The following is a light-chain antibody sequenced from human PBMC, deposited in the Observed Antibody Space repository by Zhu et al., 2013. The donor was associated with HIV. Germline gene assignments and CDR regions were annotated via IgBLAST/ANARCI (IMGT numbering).Light chain of an antibody. V-gene: IGKV3-20*01. CDR2: GAS. CDR1: QSVSSSY. Sequence: EIVLTQSPGTLSLSPGERATLSCRASQSVSSSYLAWYQQIPGQAPRLLIYGASSRATGIPDRFSGSGSGTDFTLTISRLEPEDFAVYYCQHYGSSRTCSFGQGTKLEIK. CDR3: QHYGSSRTCS. J-gene: IGKJ2*04.